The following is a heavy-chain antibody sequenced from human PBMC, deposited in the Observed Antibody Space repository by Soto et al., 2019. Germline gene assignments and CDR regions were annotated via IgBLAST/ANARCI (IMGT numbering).Heavy chain of an antibody. V-gene: IGHV3-30*18. CDR2: ITYDGSNK. D-gene: IGHD1-1*01. J-gene: IGHJ6*02. CDR1: GFTFSSYG. Sequence: PGGSLRLSCAVSGFTFSSYGMHWVRQAPGKGLEWVAVITYDGSNKYYGDSVKGRFAISRDNSRDTLYLQMNSLRAEDTAVYYCAKELAGGVMDVWGQGTTVTVSS. CDR3: AKELAGGVMDV.